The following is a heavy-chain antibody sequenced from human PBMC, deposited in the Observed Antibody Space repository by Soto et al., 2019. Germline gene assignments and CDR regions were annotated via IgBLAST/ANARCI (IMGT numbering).Heavy chain of an antibody. V-gene: IGHV3-23*01. J-gene: IGHJ4*02. CDR2: IGASGDIT. CDR3: AKDDFTDRGDDYFDY. Sequence: RRLSCAASGFSFTNFAMSWVRQAPGKGLERVAGIGASGDITWYADSVKGRLSISRDNSKNTLYLQLNSLRFEDTAVYYCAKDDFTDRGDDYFDYWGPGTLVTVSS. D-gene: IGHD2-21*02. CDR1: GFSFTNFA.